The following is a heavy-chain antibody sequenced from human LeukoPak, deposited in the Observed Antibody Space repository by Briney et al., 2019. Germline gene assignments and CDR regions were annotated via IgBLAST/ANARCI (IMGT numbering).Heavy chain of an antibody. CDR3: VKDRYNSGWYPGY. D-gene: IGHD6-19*01. V-gene: IGHV3-30*18. CDR2: ISYDGSDK. Sequence: GRSLRPSCAASGFTFSSYGMHWVRQAPGKGLEWVAVISYDGSDKYHAESVKGRFTISRDNSKNTLYLQMNSLRAEDTAVYYCVKDRYNSGWYPGYWGQGTLVTVSS. J-gene: IGHJ4*02. CDR1: GFTFSSYG.